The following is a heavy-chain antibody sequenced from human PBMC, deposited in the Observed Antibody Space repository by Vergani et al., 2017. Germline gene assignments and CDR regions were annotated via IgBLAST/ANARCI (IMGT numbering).Heavy chain of an antibody. Sequence: QVQLVESGGGVVQPGRSLRLSCAASGFTFSSYGMHWVRQAPGKGLEWVAVISYDGSNKYYADSVKGRFTISRDNSKNTLYLQMYSLRAEDTAVYYCAKDQGDYGDSPDYWGQGTLVTVSS. CDR3: AKDQGDYGDSPDY. V-gene: IGHV3-30*18. CDR2: ISYDGSNK. D-gene: IGHD4-17*01. J-gene: IGHJ4*02. CDR1: GFTFSSYG.